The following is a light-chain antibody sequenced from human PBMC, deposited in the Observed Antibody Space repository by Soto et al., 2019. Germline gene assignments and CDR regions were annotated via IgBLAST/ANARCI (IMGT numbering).Light chain of an antibody. V-gene: IGKV3-20*01. CDR1: QSVSSSY. Sequence: EIVLTQSPGTLSLSPGERATLSCRTSQSVSSSYLAWYQQKPGQAPRLLIYGTSSRATGTPDRFSGSGSGTDFTLTISRLEPEDCAVYYCQQYGSSPGTFGQGTKVEIK. CDR2: GTS. CDR3: QQYGSSPGT. J-gene: IGKJ1*01.